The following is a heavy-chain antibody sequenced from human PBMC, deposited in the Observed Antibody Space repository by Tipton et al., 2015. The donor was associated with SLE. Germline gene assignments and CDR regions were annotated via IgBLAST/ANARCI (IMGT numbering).Heavy chain of an antibody. D-gene: IGHD1-26*01. J-gene: IGHJ4*02. CDR1: GFTFSNYA. CDR3: AKDRPGKWEPILPYYFDY. V-gene: IGHV3-23*01. CDR2: ISGSGGST. Sequence: SLRLSCAASGFTFSNYAMSWVRQAPGKGLEWVSAISGSGGSTYYADSVKGRFTISRDNSKNTLYLQMNSLRAEDTAVYYCAKDRPGKWEPILPYYFDYWGQGTLVTVSS.